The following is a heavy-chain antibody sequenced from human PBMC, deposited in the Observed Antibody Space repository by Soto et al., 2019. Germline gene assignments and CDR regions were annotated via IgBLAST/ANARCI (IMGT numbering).Heavy chain of an antibody. CDR3: GRESGETWDYEAS. D-gene: IGHD1-7*01. CDR2: LNTYGNT. Sequence: QVQLQESGPGLVRPSETLSLTCTVSGGSISSYRWSWIRQPAGKGLEWIGRLNTYGNTHYNPSLKSRVTVSVDTSRNQFFLTLSSVTAADSAVYHCGRESGETWDYEASWGQGTPVTVSS. J-gene: IGHJ5*02. V-gene: IGHV4-4*07. CDR1: GGSISSYR.